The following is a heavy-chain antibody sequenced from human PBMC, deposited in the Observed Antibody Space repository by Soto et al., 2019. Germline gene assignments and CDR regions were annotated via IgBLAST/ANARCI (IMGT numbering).Heavy chain of an antibody. V-gene: IGHV3-30-3*01. D-gene: IGHD3-22*01. CDR2: ISYDGSNK. Sequence: QVQLVESGGGVVQPGRSLRLSCAASGFTFSSYAMHWVRQAPGKGLEWVAVISYDGSNKYYADSVKGRFTISRDNSKNTLYLQMNSLRAEETAVYYCARSLDSSGYYFDYWGQGTLVTVSS. CDR1: GFTFSSYA. J-gene: IGHJ4*02. CDR3: ARSLDSSGYYFDY.